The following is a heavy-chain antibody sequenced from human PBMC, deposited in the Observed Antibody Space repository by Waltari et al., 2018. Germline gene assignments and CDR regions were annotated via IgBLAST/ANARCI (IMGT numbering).Heavy chain of an antibody. V-gene: IGHV3-7*01. CDR2: IRKDGSER. CDR1: RFRFSDYW. J-gene: IGHJ4*02. D-gene: IGHD7-27*01. Sequence: EVQLVESGGGLVQPGGSLRLSCVASRFRFSDYWMSWVRQAPGKGLEWVANIRKDGSERYYVDSVEGRFTISRDNAKNSLYLQMNNLRVEDTAGYYCASSPTGGGYWGQGTLVTVSS. CDR3: ASSPTGGGY.